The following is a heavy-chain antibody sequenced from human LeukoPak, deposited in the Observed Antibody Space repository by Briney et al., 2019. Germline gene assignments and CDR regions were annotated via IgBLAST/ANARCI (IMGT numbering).Heavy chain of an antibody. Sequence: ATVKVSCKASGYSFTSYGITWVRQAPGQGLEWMGWISAYNGNTNYAQRLQGRVTMTTDTSTSTAYMELRSLTSDDTAVYYCARVPSGGPFDYWGQGTLVTVSS. J-gene: IGHJ4*02. V-gene: IGHV1-18*01. CDR2: ISAYNGNT. D-gene: IGHD2-15*01. CDR1: GYSFTSYG. CDR3: ARVPSGGPFDY.